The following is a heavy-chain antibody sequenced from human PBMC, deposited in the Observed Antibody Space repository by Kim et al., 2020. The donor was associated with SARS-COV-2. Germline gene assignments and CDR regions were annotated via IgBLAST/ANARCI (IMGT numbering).Heavy chain of an antibody. D-gene: IGHD3-22*01. CDR1: GFTFSSYA. J-gene: IGHJ6*02. Sequence: GGSLRLSCAASGFTFSSYAMSWVRQAPGKGLEWVSAISGSGGSTYYADSVKGRFTISRDNSKNTLYLQMNSLRAEDTAVYYCAKKIKYYYDSSGYYYMGYYYYGMDVWGQGTTVTVSS. CDR3: AKKIKYYYDSSGYYYMGYYYYGMDV. V-gene: IGHV3-23*01. CDR2: ISGSGGST.